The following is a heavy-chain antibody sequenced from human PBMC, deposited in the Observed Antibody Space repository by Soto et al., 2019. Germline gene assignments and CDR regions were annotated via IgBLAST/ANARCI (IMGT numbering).Heavy chain of an antibody. CDR3: ARDSGGSYDAPVDY. CDR1: GYTFPSYG. CDR2: ISAYNGNT. Sequence: QVQLVQSGAEVKKPGASVKVSCKASGYTFPSYGISWVRQAPGQGLGGMGWISAYNGNTKYAQKLQGRVTMTTDTSTRTANSELRSLRSDDSAVYYGARDSGGSYDAPVDYWGQGTLVTVSS. D-gene: IGHD1-26*01. V-gene: IGHV1-18*01. J-gene: IGHJ4*02.